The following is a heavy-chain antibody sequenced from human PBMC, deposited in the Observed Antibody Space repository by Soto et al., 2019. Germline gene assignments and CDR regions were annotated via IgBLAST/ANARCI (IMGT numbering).Heavy chain of an antibody. CDR3: ARGRGFMSRNALDL. CDR1: GASFRGYY. Sequence: QVQLQRWGAGLLRPSETLSLTCAVSGASFRGYYWTWLRQSPGRGLEWIGEINHSGSTNSNPSLKSRLTISVDTSKTQFSMNLTSVTAADAAVYYCARGRGFMSRNALDLWGQGTRVIVSS. J-gene: IGHJ3*01. V-gene: IGHV4-34*01. CDR2: INHSGST.